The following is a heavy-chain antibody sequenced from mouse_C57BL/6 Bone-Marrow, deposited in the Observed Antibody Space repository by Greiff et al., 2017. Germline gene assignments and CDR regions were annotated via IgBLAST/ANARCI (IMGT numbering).Heavy chain of an antibody. V-gene: IGHV1-54*01. Sequence: QVQLQQSGAELVRPGTSVKVSCKASGYAFTNYLIEWVKQRPGQGLEWIGVINPGCGGTNYNEKFKGKATLTADKSSSTAYMQLSSLTSEDSAVYFCARSRNWDSWFAYWGQGTLVTVSA. J-gene: IGHJ3*01. CDR3: ARSRNWDSWFAY. D-gene: IGHD4-1*01. CDR2: INPGCGGT. CDR1: GYAFTNYL.